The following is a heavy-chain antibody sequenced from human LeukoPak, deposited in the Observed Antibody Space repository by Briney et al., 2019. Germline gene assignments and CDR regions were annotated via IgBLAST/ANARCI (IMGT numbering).Heavy chain of an antibody. J-gene: IGHJ6*02. CDR3: TRHSDTYCSRANCYVDNFYGLDV. D-gene: IGHD2-2*01. Sequence: PGRSLRLSCAASGFTFSGSAMHWVRQASGKGLEWVGRIRSRANSYVTAYSAAVTGRFIISRDDSSDTAYLQMNSLTTEGTAVYYCTRHSDTYCSRANCYVDNFYGLDVWGQGTRVTVSS. CDR1: GFTFSGSA. V-gene: IGHV3-73*01. CDR2: IRSRANSYVT.